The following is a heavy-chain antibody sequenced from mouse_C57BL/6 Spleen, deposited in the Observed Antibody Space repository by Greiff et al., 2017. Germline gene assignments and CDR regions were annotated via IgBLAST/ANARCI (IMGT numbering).Heavy chain of an antibody. CDR1: GYTFTSYW. Sequence: VQLQESGAELVMPGASVKLSCKASGYTFTSYWMHWVKQRPGQGLEWIGEIDPSDSNTNYNQKFKGKSTLTVDKSSSTAYMQRSSLTSEDAAVYYCTRKTKFYFDYWGQGTTLTVSS. J-gene: IGHJ2*01. CDR2: IDPSDSNT. CDR3: TRKTKFYFDY. D-gene: IGHD1-3*01. V-gene: IGHV1-69*01.